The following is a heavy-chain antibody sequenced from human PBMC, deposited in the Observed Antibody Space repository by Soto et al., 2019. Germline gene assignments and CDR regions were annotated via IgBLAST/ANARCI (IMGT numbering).Heavy chain of an antibody. CDR3: ARGGMGKSYWTLDS. CDR2: IMAYNNNP. D-gene: IGHD1-26*01. J-gene: IGHJ4*02. CDR1: GYTFSNYG. V-gene: IGHV1-18*01. Sequence: ASVKVSCKASGYTFSNYGVNWVRQAPGQGLEWLGYIMAYNNNPHYAQKFVGRVTMAADTSTSTAFLELRSLTSEDTAVYYCARGGMGKSYWTLDSWGQGTQVTVSS.